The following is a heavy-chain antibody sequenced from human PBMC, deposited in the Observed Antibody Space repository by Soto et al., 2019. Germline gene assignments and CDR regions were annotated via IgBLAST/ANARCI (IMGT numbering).Heavy chain of an antibody. V-gene: IGHV5-51*01. CDR3: ARHAARHDYYYGMDV. J-gene: IGHJ6*02. CDR2: IYPGDSDT. D-gene: IGHD6-6*01. Sequence: PGESLKISCKGSGYSFTSYWIGWVRQMPGKGLEWMGTIYPGDSDTRYSPSFQGQVTISADKSISTAYLQWSSLKASDTAIYYCARHAARHDYYYGMDVWGQGTTVTVSS. CDR1: GYSFTSYW.